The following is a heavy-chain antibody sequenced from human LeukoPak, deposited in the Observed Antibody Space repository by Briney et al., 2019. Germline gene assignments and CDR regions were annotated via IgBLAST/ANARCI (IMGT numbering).Heavy chain of an antibody. CDR2: IIPIFGTA. CDR3: ARDGRYCSSTSCYWESGMDV. D-gene: IGHD2-2*01. J-gene: IGHJ6*02. CDR1: GGTFSSYA. V-gene: IGHV1-69*13. Sequence: SVKVSCKASGGTFSSYAISWVRQAPGQGLEWMGGIIPIFGTANYAQKFQGRVTITADESTSTAYMELSSLRSEDSAVYYCARDGRYCSSTSCYWESGMDVWGQGTTVTVSS.